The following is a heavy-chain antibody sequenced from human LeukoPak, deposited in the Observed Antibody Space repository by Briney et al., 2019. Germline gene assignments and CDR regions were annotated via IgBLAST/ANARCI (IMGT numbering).Heavy chain of an antibody. CDR1: GGSISSGGYY. V-gene: IGHV4-31*03. D-gene: IGHD4-23*01. CDR2: IYYSGST. CDR3: ARVPSTVVTPVDY. Sequence: SETLSLTCTVSGGSISSGGYYWSWIRQHPGKGLEWIGYIYYSGSTYYNPSLKSRVTISVDTSKNQFSLKLSFVTAADTAVYYCARVPSTVVTPVDYWGQGTLVTVSS. J-gene: IGHJ4*02.